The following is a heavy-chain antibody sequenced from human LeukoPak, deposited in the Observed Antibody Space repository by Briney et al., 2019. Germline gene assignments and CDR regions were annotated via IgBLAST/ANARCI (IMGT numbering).Heavy chain of an antibody. CDR3: ARGRYSHLFDP. D-gene: IGHD5-18*01. CDR2: INHSGST. CDR1: GGSFSGYY. V-gene: IGHV4-34*01. Sequence: PSETLSLTCAVYGGSFSGYYWSWIRQPPGKGLEWIGEINHSGSTNYNPSLKSRVTISVDTSKNQFSLKLSSVTAADTAVYYCARGRYSHLFDPWGQGTLVTVSS. J-gene: IGHJ5*02.